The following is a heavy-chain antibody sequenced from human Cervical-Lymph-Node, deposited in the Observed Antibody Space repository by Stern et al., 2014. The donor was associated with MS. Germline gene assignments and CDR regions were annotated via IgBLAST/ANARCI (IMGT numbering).Heavy chain of an antibody. V-gene: IGHV1-69*06. CDR2: IIPIFGRP. CDR3: ARDLKD. Sequence: VQLVESGPEVKKPGSSLKVSCRASGGTFSNSAINWVRQAPGQGLEWMGWIIPIFGRPNYAQKFHGRVTIIADKSTDTTYMELTTLTYEDTAVYYCARDLKDWGQGTLVTVSS. CDR1: GGTFSNSA. J-gene: IGHJ4*02.